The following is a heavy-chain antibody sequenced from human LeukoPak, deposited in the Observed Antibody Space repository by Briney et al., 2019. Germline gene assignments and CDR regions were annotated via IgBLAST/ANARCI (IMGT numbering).Heavy chain of an antibody. CDR2: ISHTGIT. CDR1: GASITNYY. D-gene: IGHD1-14*01. Sequence: SETLSLTCTVSGASITNYYWSWIRQPPGKGLEWIGYISHTGITNYNPSLESRVIISADTSRNQFSLNLTSMTAADTAVYYCARFRSAADHPDSWGQGTLVTVSS. V-gene: IGHV4-59*01. J-gene: IGHJ4*02. CDR3: ARFRSAADHPDS.